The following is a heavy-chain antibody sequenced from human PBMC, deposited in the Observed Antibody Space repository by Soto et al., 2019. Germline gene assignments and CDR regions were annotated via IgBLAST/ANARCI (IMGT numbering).Heavy chain of an antibody. Sequence: EMQLVESGGGLVKPGGSLRLSCEASGFSFSTYSMHWVRQAPGKGLEWVSSIGRRSDIYYADSVKGRFTISRDNAKNSVSLQMNSLRDEDTAVYYCAREDTAWPLAYGLDVWGQGTTVTVSS. J-gene: IGHJ6*02. CDR1: GFSFSTYS. D-gene: IGHD2-21*02. V-gene: IGHV3-21*01. CDR2: IGRRSDI. CDR3: AREDTAWPLAYGLDV.